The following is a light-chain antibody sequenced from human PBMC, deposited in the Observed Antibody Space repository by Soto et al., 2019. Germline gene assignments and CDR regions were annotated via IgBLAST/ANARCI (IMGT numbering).Light chain of an antibody. J-gene: IGLJ2*01. CDR2: DVS. CDR3: SSYTSSSTLGV. CDR1: SSDFGGDNY. Sequence: QSALTQPASVSGSPGPSITISCTGTSSDFGGDNYVSWYQQHPGKAPKLMIYDVSNRPSGVSNRFSGSKSGNTASLTISGLQAEDEADYYCSSYTSSSTLGVFGGGTKLTVL. V-gene: IGLV2-14*01.